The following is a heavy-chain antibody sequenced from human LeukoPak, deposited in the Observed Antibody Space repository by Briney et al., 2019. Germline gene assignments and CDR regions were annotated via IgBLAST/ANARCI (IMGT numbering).Heavy chain of an antibody. CDR1: GGSISSSSYY. V-gene: IGHV4-39*01. CDR3: ASHQYSSGWYGRVPLY. Sequence: PSETLSLTCTVSGGSISSSSYYWGWIRQPPGKGLEWIGSIYYSGSTYYNPSLKSRVTISIDTSKNQFSLKLSSVTAADTAVYYCASHQYSSGWYGRVPLYWGQGTLVTVSS. J-gene: IGHJ4*02. CDR2: IYYSGST. D-gene: IGHD6-19*01.